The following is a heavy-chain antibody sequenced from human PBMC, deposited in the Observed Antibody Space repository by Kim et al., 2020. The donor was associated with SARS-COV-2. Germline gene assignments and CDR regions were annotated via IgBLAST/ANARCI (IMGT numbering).Heavy chain of an antibody. J-gene: IGHJ4*02. CDR2: ISGGSNEI. D-gene: IGHD3-16*01. V-gene: IGHV3-11*05. Sequence: GGSLRLSCAASGLTFSDYYMGWIRQAPGKGLEWLSYISGGSNEIQYADSVKGRFTISRDNTKNSLFLQMNSLRDEDTAVYYCVTEARRNYGPPEWWGQGTLVTVSS. CDR1: GLTFSDYY. CDR3: VTEARRNYGPPEW.